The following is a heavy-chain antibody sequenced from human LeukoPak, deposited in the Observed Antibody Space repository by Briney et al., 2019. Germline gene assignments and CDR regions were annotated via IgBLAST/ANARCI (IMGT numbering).Heavy chain of an antibody. CDR3: ARASFRAFDI. CDR2: TYYRSRWSN. J-gene: IGHJ3*02. V-gene: IGHV6-1*01. CDR1: GDSFFSIYAA. Sequence: SQTLSLTCAISGDSFFSIYAAWNWIRQSPSRGLEWLGRTYYRSRWSNDHAVSVKSRITINPGTSKNQFSLQLSSVTPEDTAVYYCARASFRAFDIWGQGTMVAVSS.